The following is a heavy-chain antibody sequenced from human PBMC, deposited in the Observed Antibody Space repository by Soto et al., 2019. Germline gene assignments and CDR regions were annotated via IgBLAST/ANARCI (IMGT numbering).Heavy chain of an antibody. Sequence: ASEKVSCQAPGDTFTSYYRNLLLQAPVQVLEWMGVINPHGGSTKYAQKFQGRVTMTRDTSRSTVYMELRSLRSDDTAIHYCARSSGGNFGIIIEGSNWFDPWGQGTLVTVS. J-gene: IGHJ5*02. D-gene: IGHD3-3*01. V-gene: IGHV1-46*01. CDR3: ARSSGGNFGIIIEGSNWFDP. CDR1: GDTFTSYY. CDR2: INPHGGST.